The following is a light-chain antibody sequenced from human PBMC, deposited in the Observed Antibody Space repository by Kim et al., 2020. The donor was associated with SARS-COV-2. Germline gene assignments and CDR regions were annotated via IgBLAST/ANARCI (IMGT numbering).Light chain of an antibody. CDR2: VDNDGSH. CDR1: SGHSSYA. V-gene: IGLV4-69*01. CDR3: QTWGTGIRV. Sequence: ASVKLTCTLSSGHSSYAIAWHQQQAEKGPRYLMKVDNDGSHFKGDGIPDRFSGSSSGAERYLTISSLQSEDEADYYCQTWGTGIRVFGGGTQLTVL. J-gene: IGLJ3*02.